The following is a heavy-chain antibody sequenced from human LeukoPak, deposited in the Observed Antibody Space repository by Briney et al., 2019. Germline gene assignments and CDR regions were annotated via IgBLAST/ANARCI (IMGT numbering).Heavy chain of an antibody. Sequence: SVKVSCKASGGTFSSYAISWVRQAPGQGLEWMGGIIPIFGTANYAQKFQGRVTITADESTSTAYMELSSLRSEDTAVYYCARVGDIAARQIDYWGQGTLVTVSS. CDR2: IIPIFGTA. V-gene: IGHV1-69*13. CDR3: ARVGDIAARQIDY. CDR1: GGTFSSYA. J-gene: IGHJ4*02. D-gene: IGHD6-6*01.